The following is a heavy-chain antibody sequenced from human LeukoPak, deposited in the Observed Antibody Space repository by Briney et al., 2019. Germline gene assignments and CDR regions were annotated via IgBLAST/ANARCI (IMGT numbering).Heavy chain of an antibody. V-gene: IGHV3-48*04. D-gene: IGHD3-22*01. J-gene: IGHJ4*02. CDR2: ISTSSSTI. Sequence: GGSLRLSCVASGFTFSSYSMNWVRQAPGKRLEWVSYISTSSSTIYYADSVKGRFTISRDNAKNSLYLQMNSLRAEDTAVYYCARIDYYDSSGLFDYWGQGTLVTVSS. CDR3: ARIDYYDSSGLFDY. CDR1: GFTFSSYS.